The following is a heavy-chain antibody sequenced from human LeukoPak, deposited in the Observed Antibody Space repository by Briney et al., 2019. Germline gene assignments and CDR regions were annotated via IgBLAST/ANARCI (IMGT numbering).Heavy chain of an antibody. CDR3: AKVTRSSFRGYFEY. Sequence: GGSLRLSCAASGFTFSNYAMSWVRQAPGRGLEWVSTIVANGDTTYYADSVKGRFTISRDNSKDTLYVQMNSLRADDTALYYCAKVTRSSFRGYFEYWGQGTLVTVSP. CDR1: GFTFSNYA. CDR2: IVANGDTT. V-gene: IGHV3-23*01. D-gene: IGHD2-2*01. J-gene: IGHJ4*02.